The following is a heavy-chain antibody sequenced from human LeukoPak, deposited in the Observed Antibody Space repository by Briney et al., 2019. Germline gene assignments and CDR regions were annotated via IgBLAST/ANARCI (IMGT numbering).Heavy chain of an antibody. CDR3: AKGRLRTRRGYSGYDSFDY. CDR1: GFTFSSYA. D-gene: IGHD5-12*01. J-gene: IGHJ4*02. Sequence: PGGSLRLSCAASGFTFSSYAMSWVRQAPGKGLEWVSAISGSGGSTYYADSVKGRFTISRDSSKNTLYLQMNSLRAEDTAVYYCAKGRLRTRRGYSGYDSFDYWGQGTLVTVSS. V-gene: IGHV3-23*01. CDR2: ISGSGGST.